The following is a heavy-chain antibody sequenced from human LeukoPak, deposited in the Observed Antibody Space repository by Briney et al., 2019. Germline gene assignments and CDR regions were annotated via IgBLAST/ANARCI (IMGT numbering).Heavy chain of an antibody. D-gene: IGHD6-19*01. CDR1: GDSVSSKNGA. Sequence: SQTLSLTCVVSGDSVSSKNGAWNWIRQSLSRGLEWLGRTYYRSKWYNDYAESMEGRMTISQDTSKNQYSLHLNSVTPDDTAVYYCARDFGTTGWHTFDYWGQGTLVTVSS. CDR2: TYYRSKWYN. V-gene: IGHV6-1*01. J-gene: IGHJ4*02. CDR3: ARDFGTTGWHTFDY.